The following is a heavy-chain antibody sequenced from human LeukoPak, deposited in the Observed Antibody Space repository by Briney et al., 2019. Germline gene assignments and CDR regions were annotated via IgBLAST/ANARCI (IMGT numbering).Heavy chain of an antibody. D-gene: IGHD3-3*01. V-gene: IGHV3-73*01. CDR3: TALPPPSTRFLGAFDI. J-gene: IGHJ3*02. CDR2: IRSKANNYAT. CDR1: EFTFSASA. Sequence: GGSLRLSCAASEFTFSASAMHWVRQASGKGLEWVGRIRSKANNYATAYAASVKGRFTISRDDSKNTAYLQMNSLKTEDTAVYYCTALPPPSTRFLGAFDIWGQGTMVTVSS.